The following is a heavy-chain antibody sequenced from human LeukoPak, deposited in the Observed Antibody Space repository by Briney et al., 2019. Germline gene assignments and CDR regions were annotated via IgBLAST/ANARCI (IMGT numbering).Heavy chain of an antibody. J-gene: IGHJ4*02. CDR3: ARPFGGSGGY. CDR2: INPGDSDT. Sequence: GGSLKISCQASGYSFTSSWIGWARQMPGKGLEWMAIINPGDSDTRYSPSFQGQVTISADKSISTVYLQWGSLKASDTAMYYCARPFGGSGGYWGQGTLVTVSS. D-gene: IGHD3-10*01. CDR1: GYSFTSSW. V-gene: IGHV5-51*01.